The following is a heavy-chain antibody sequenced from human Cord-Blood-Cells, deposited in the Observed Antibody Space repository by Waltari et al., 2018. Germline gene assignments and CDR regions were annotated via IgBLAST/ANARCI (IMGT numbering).Heavy chain of an antibody. Sequence: EVQLVESGGGLVKPGGSLRLSCAASGFTFSSYSMNWVRQAPGKGLAWVSAFISSSSYINYADSVKGRFTISRDNAKNSLYLQMNSLRAEDTAVYYCARVNLRNWYFDLWGRGTLVTVSS. CDR3: ARVNLRNWYFDL. J-gene: IGHJ2*01. V-gene: IGHV3-21*01. CDR2: FISSSSYI. CDR1: GFTFSSYS. D-gene: IGHD1-20*01.